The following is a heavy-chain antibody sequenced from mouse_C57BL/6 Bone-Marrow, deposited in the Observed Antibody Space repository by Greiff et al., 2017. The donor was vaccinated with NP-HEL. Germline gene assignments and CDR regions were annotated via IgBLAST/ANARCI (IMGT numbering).Heavy chain of an antibody. D-gene: IGHD1-1*01. J-gene: IGHJ2*01. CDR3: AKTFYYYDSSYADYFDY. V-gene: IGHV1-64*01. CDR1: GYTFTSYW. Sequence: VQLQQPGAELVKPGASVKLSCKASGYTFTSYWMHWVKQRPGQGLEWIGMIDPNSGSTNYNEKFKSKATLTVDKSSSTAYMQLSSLTTEDSAVYYCAKTFYYYDSSYADYFDYWGQGTTLTVSS. CDR2: IDPNSGST.